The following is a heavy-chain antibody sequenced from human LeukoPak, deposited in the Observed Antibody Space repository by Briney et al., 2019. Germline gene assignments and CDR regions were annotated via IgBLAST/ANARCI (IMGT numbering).Heavy chain of an antibody. CDR2: IYYSGST. D-gene: IGHD2-8*01. J-gene: IGHJ6*04. CDR1: GGSISSGDYY. Sequence: SETLSLTCTVSGGSISSGDYYWSWIRQPPGKGLEWIGYIYYSGSTYYNPSLKSRVTTSVDTSKNQFSLKLSSVTAADTAVYYCARDKVLYGMDVWGKGTTVTVSS. V-gene: IGHV4-30-4*01. CDR3: ARDKVLYGMDV.